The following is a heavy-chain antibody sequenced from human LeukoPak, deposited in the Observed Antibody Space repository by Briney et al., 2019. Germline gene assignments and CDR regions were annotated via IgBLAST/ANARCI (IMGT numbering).Heavy chain of an antibody. CDR3: ARGMARRAFDI. CDR2: INHSGST. V-gene: IGHV4-34*01. J-gene: IGHJ3*02. CDR1: GGSFSGYY. D-gene: IGHD5-24*01. Sequence: SETLSLTCAVYGGSFSGYYWSWIRQPPGKGLEWIGEINHSGSTNYNPSLKSRVTISVDTSKNQFSLKMSSVTAADTAVYYCARGMARRAFDIWGKGTMVTVSS.